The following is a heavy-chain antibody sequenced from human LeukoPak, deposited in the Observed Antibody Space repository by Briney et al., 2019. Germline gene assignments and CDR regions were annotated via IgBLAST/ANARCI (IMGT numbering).Heavy chain of an antibody. V-gene: IGHV3-21*01. CDR3: ARGRPLLYSSGWSSDY. J-gene: IGHJ4*02. D-gene: IGHD6-19*01. CDR2: ISSSSNYI. Sequence: GRSLRLSCAASGFTFSSYGMTWVRQAPGKGLEWVSSISSSSNYIYYADSVKGRFTISRDNAKNSLYLQANSLRAEDTAVYYCARGRPLLYSSGWSSDYWGQGTLVTVSS. CDR1: GFTFSSYG.